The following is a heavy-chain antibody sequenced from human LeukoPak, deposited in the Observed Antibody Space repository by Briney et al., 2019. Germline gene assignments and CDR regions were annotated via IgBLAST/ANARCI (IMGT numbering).Heavy chain of an antibody. CDR2: MSYSGGST. CDR3: TIDRAPYSSGWYYGY. V-gene: IGHV3-23*01. Sequence: GGSLRLSCAASGFTFTSYAMSWVRQVPGKGLEWVSSMSYSGGSTYYADSVKGRFTFPRDNSKNTMYLQMNSLRAEDTAVYYCTIDRAPYSSGWYYGYWGQGTPVTVSS. J-gene: IGHJ4*02. D-gene: IGHD6-19*01. CDR1: GFTFTSYA.